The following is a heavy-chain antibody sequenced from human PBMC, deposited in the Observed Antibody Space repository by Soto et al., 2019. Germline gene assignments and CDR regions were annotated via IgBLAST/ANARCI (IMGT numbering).Heavy chain of an antibody. V-gene: IGHV3-33*01. CDR1: GFTFSSYG. Sequence: GGSLRLSCAASGFTFSSYGMHWVRQAPGKGLEWVAVIWYGGSNKYYADSVKGRFTISRDNSKNTLYLQMNSLRAEDTAVYYCARDSGWTVMDYWGQGTLVTVSS. CDR2: IWYGGSNK. CDR3: ARDSGWTVMDY. D-gene: IGHD6-19*01. J-gene: IGHJ4*02.